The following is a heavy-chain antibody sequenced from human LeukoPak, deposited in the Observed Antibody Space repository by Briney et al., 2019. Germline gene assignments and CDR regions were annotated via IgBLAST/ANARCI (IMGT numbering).Heavy chain of an antibody. CDR2: INHSGST. J-gene: IGHJ4*02. CDR3: ASGPSPNDSSCNGSDY. D-gene: IGHD6-19*01. Sequence: SETLSLTCAVYGGFFSGYYWSWIRQPPGKGLEWIGEINHSGSTNYNPSLKSRVTISVDKSKNQFSLKLSSVTASDTAVYYCASGPSPNDSSCNGSDYWGQRTLVTVSS. V-gene: IGHV4-34*01. CDR1: GGFFSGYY.